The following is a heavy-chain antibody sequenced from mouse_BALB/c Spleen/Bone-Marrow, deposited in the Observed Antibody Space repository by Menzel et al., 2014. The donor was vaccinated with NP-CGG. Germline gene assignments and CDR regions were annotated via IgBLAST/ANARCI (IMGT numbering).Heavy chain of an antibody. CDR3: TTGFAY. CDR2: IRLKSNNYAT. Sequence: LQQSGGGLVQPGGSMKLSCVASGFTFSNYWMNWVRQSPEKGLEWAAEIRLKSNNYATHYAESVKGRFTISRDDSKSSVYLQMNNLRAEDTGIYYCTTGFAYWGQGTLVTVSA. CDR1: GFTFSNYW. J-gene: IGHJ3*01. V-gene: IGHV6-6*02.